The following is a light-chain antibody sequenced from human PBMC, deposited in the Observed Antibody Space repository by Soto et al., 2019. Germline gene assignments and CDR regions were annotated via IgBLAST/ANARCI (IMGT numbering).Light chain of an antibody. J-gene: IGKJ5*01. CDR2: GAS. Sequence: EIVMTQSPATLSLPHGERATLSCRPSQSVSSNLAWYQQKPGQAPRLLIYGASTRATGIPARFSGSGSGTEFTLTISSLQSEDFAVYYCQQYNNWPPSITFGQGTRLEIK. CDR3: QQYNNWPPSIT. V-gene: IGKV3-15*01. CDR1: QSVSSN.